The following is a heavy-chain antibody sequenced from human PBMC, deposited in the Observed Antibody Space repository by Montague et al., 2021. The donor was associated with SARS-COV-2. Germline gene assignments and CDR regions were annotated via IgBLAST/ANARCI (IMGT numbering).Heavy chain of an antibody. J-gene: IGHJ2*01. CDR3: ARGAPTITMMLVVITGAGWYFDL. V-gene: IGHV4-34*01. CDR2: INHSGST. Sequence: SETLSLTCAVHGGSFSGYYWSWIRQPPGKGLEWIGEINHSGSTNYNPSLKSRVSISVVTSKNQFSLKLSSVTAADTAVYYCARGAPTITMMLVVITGAGWYFDLWGRGTLVIVSS. D-gene: IGHD3-22*01. CDR1: GGSFSGYY.